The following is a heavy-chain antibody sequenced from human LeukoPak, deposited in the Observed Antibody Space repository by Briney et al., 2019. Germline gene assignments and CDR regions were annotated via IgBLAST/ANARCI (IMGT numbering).Heavy chain of an antibody. V-gene: IGHV3-30*02. CDR3: ASPTIFGVVIYY. D-gene: IGHD3-3*01. J-gene: IGHJ4*02. CDR2: IRSDGSNK. CDR1: DFSFITYA. Sequence: PGGSLRLSCAASDFSFITYAMSWVRQAPGTGLEWVAFIRSDGSNKNYADSVKGRFTISRDNAKNSLYLQMNTLRAEDTAVYYCASPTIFGVVIYYWGQGTLVTVSS.